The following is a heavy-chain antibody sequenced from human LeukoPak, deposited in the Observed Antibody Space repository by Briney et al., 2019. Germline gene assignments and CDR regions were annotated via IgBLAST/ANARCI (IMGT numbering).Heavy chain of an antibody. V-gene: IGHV3-13*01. Sequence: PGGSLRLSCAASGFTFSSYTMSWVRQAPGKGLEWVSAIGTAGDTYYPGSVKGRFTISRENAKNSLYLQMNSLRAEDTAVYYCARGSFDFWSGYLHDYFDYWGQGTLVTVSS. CDR1: GFTFSSYT. J-gene: IGHJ4*02. D-gene: IGHD3-3*01. CDR3: ARGSFDFWSGYLHDYFDY. CDR2: IGTAGDT.